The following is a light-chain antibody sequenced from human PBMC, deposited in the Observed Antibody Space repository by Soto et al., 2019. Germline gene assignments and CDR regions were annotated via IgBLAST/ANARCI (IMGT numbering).Light chain of an antibody. Sequence: EAVLTQSPGTLSLSPGQRATLSCRASQPVSPSFLAWYQQKGGQAPRLLIYGASTRSTGVPDRFSGSGSGTDFTLTISELEPEDFAVYYCQHYDWSLTWTFGPGTKVDIK. V-gene: IGKV3-20*01. CDR2: GAS. CDR1: QPVSPSF. J-gene: IGKJ1*01. CDR3: QHYDWSLTWT.